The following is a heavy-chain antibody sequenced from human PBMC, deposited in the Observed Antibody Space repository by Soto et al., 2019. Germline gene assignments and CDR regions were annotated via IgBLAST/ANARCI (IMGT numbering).Heavy chain of an antibody. CDR3: AWSIMITFGGVMPGAFDI. CDR1: GGSISSSSYY. D-gene: IGHD3-16*01. Sequence: PSETLSLTCTVSGGSISSSSYYWGWIRQPPGKGLEWIGSIYYSGSTYYNPSLKSRVTISVDRSKNQFSLKLSSVTAADTAVYYFAWSIMITFGGVMPGAFDIWGQGPMVTVS. V-gene: IGHV4-39*07. CDR2: IYYSGST. J-gene: IGHJ3*02.